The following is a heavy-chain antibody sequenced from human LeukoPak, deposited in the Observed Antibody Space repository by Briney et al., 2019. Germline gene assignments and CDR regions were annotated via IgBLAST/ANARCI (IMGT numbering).Heavy chain of an antibody. D-gene: IGHD3-10*01. CDR1: GYTFTGYY. CDR2: INPSGGST. V-gene: IGHV1-46*01. J-gene: IGHJ4*02. Sequence: ASVKVSCKASGYTFTGYYMHWVRQAPGQGLEWMGIINPSGGSTSYAQKFQGRVTMTRDTSTSTVYMELSSLRSEDTAVYYCARDIGVRGVIRRYFDYWGQGTLVTVSS. CDR3: ARDIGVRGVIRRYFDY.